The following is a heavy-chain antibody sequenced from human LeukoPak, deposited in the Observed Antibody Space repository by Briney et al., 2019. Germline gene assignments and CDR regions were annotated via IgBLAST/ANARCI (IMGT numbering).Heavy chain of an antibody. CDR2: INPSDSVT. D-gene: IGHD5-18*01. V-gene: IGHV5-51*01. CDR3: ARQTAMGRSGDY. Sequence: GESLKISCKASGNSFTNYWNGWVRAMAGKGLEWMGIINPSDSVTLYTPSFQSQITISADKSLTTAYLQWNSLKASDTAMYYCARQTAMGRSGDYWGQGTLVIVSS. J-gene: IGHJ4*02. CDR1: GNSFTNYW.